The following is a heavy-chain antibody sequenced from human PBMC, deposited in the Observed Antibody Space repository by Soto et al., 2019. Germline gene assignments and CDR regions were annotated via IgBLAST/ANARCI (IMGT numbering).Heavy chain of an antibody. V-gene: IGHV1-8*01. J-gene: IGHJ6*02. Sequence: ASVKVSCKASGYTFTSYDINWVRQATGQGLEWMGWMNPNSGNTGYAQKFQGRVTMTRNTSISTAYMELSSLRSEDTAVYYCASSPAVNYYYYGMDVWGQGTTVTGSS. CDR3: ASSPAVNYYYYGMDV. D-gene: IGHD2-2*01. CDR1: GYTFTSYD. CDR2: MNPNSGNT.